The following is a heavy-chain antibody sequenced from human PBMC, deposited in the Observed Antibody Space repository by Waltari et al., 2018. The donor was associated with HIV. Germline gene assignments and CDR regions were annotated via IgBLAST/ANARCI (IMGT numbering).Heavy chain of an antibody. J-gene: IGHJ4*02. CDR1: GFTFDDYA. D-gene: IGHD3-22*01. Sequence: EVQLVESGGGLVQPGRSLRLSCAASGFTFDDYAMHWVRQAPGKGLEWVSGINWNSGRIGYADSVKGRFSTSRDNAKKSLYLEMNNLRAEDTALYFCVKDKGVSYDNSASRGFDYWGQGALVTISS. CDR3: VKDKGVSYDNSASRGFDY. V-gene: IGHV3-9*01. CDR2: INWNSGRI.